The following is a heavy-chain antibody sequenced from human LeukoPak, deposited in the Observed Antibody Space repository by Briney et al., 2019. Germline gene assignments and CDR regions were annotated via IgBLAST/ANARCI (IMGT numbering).Heavy chain of an antibody. Sequence: SETLSLTCTVSGGSISSSSYYWGWIRQPPGKGLEWIGSFYYSGSTYYNPSLKSRVTISVDTSKNQFSLKLSSVTAADTAVYYCARLRPMYYYDSSGYYLFDYWGQGTLVTVSS. V-gene: IGHV4-39*01. CDR2: FYYSGST. CDR1: GGSISSSSYY. J-gene: IGHJ4*02. CDR3: ARLRPMYYYDSSGYYLFDY. D-gene: IGHD3-22*01.